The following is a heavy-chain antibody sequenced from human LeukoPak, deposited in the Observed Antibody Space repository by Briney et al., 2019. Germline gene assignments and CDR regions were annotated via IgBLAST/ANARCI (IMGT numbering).Heavy chain of an antibody. CDR3: AREGFLKWFDP. CDR1: GFTFSDYY. V-gene: IGHV3-69-1*02. J-gene: IGHJ5*02. CDR2: ISSSSTI. Sequence: GGSLRLSCAASGFTFSDYYMNWVPQAPGKGLEWVSSISSSSTIYYADSVKGRFTISRDNAKNSLYLQMNSLRAEDTAVYYCAREGFLKWFDPWGQGTLVTVSS. D-gene: IGHD3-10*01.